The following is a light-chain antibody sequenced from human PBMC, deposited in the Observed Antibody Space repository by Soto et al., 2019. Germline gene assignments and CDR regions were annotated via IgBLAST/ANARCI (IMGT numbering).Light chain of an antibody. CDR1: QSLLHSNGYNY. CDR2: LGS. Sequence: DDVMTQSPLSMPFTLGHPASISCKSSQSLLHSNGYNYLDWYLQKPGQSPQLLIYLGSNRASGVPDRFSGSGSGTDFTLKISRVEAEDVGVYYCMQALQTPTFGQGTKVDI. CDR3: MQALQTPT. J-gene: IGKJ1*01. V-gene: IGKV2-28*01.